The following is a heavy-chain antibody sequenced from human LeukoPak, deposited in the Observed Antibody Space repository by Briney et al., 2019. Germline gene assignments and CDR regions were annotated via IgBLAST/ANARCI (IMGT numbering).Heavy chain of an antibody. CDR3: ARDLFGCSSTSCLFGGYYLDY. D-gene: IGHD2-2*01. J-gene: IGHJ4*02. CDR2: IWYDGSNK. V-gene: IGHV3-33*01. Sequence: PGGSLRLSCAASGFTFSSYGMHWVRQAPGKGLEWVAVIWYDGSNKYYADSVKGRFTISRDNFKNTLYLQMNSLRAEDTAVYYCARDLFGCSSTSCLFGGYYLDYWGQGTLVTVSS. CDR1: GFTFSSYG.